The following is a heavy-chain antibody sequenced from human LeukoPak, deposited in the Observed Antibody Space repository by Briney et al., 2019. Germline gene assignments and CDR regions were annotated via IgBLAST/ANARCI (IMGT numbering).Heavy chain of an antibody. D-gene: IGHD6-13*01. CDR1: GGSISSYY. J-gene: IGHJ4*02. V-gene: IGHV4-39*01. Sequence: PSETLSLTCTVSGGSISSYYWSWIRQPPGKGLEWIGSIYYSGSTYYNPSLKSRVTISVDTSKNQFSLKLSSVTAADTAVYYCARHNRGIAAAGVDYWGQGTLVTVSS. CDR2: IYYSGST. CDR3: ARHNRGIAAAGVDY.